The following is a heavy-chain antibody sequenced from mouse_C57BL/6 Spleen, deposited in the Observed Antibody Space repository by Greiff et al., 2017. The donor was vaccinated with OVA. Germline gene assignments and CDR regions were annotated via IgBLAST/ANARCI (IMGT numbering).Heavy chain of an antibody. CDR3: AREGIYYDYDVHFDY. J-gene: IGHJ2*01. Sequence: VQLQQSGPELVKPGASVKISCKASGYAFSSSWMNWVKQRPGKGLEWIGRIYPGDGDTNYNGKFKGKATLTADKSSSTAYMQLSSLTSEDSAVYFCAREGIYYDYDVHFDYWGQGTTLTVSS. V-gene: IGHV1-82*01. CDR1: GYAFSSSW. D-gene: IGHD2-4*01. CDR2: IYPGDGDT.